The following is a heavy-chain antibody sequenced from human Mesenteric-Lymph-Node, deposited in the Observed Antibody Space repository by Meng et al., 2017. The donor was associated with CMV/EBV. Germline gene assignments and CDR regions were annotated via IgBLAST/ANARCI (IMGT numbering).Heavy chain of an antibody. CDR3: ARDLGSSSDY. Sequence: GESLKISCAASGFTFRSHVMSWVRQAPGKGLEWVANIKQDGSEKYYVESVKGRFTISRDNAKNSLYLQMNSLRAEDTAVYYCARDLGSSSDYWGQGTLVTVSS. D-gene: IGHD6-6*01. CDR2: IKQDGSEK. J-gene: IGHJ4*02. V-gene: IGHV3-7*01. CDR1: GFTFRSHV.